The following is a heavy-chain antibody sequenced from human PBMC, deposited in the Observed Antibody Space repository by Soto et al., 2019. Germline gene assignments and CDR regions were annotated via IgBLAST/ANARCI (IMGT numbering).Heavy chain of an antibody. CDR1: GLTFSSYW. CDR2: IREDGGEK. D-gene: IGHD3-10*01. Sequence: EEQLVESGGGLVQPGGSLRLSCAASGLTFSSYWMTWVRQAPGKGLEWVANIREDGGEKNYVDSVKGRFTISRDNAKNSLYLHMNSLRVADTAVYYCARGEAGGDDPWGQGTLVTV. J-gene: IGHJ5*02. V-gene: IGHV3-7*01. CDR3: ARGEAGGDDP.